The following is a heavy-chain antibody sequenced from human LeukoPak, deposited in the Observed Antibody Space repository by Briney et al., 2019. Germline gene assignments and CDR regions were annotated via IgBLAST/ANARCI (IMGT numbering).Heavy chain of an antibody. J-gene: IGHJ4*02. Sequence: ASVKVSCKASGYTFTGYYMHWVRQAPGQGLEWMGWINPKSGGTNYAQKFQGRVTMTRDTSISTAYMELSRLRSDDTAVYYCARGYCSTTSCYDFPFWGQGTLVTVSS. CDR1: GYTFTGYY. V-gene: IGHV1-2*02. CDR3: ARGYCSTTSCYDFPF. D-gene: IGHD2-2*01. CDR2: INPKSGGT.